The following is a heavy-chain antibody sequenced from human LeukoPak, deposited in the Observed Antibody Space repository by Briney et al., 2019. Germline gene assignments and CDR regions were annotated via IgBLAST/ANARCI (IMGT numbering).Heavy chain of an antibody. D-gene: IGHD1-26*01. Sequence: GGSLRLSCAASGFTFRSYGMHWVRQAPGKGLEWVAFIRYDGNNKYYADSVKGRFTISRDNAKNSLYLQMNSLRAEDTAVYYCARVRIVGATIGAYFDYWGQGTLVTVSS. V-gene: IGHV3-30*02. J-gene: IGHJ4*02. CDR2: IRYDGNNK. CDR3: ARVRIVGATIGAYFDY. CDR1: GFTFRSYG.